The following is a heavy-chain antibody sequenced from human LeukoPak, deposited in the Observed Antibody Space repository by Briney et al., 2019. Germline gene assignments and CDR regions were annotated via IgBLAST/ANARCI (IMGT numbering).Heavy chain of an antibody. CDR1: GCTFSSYE. J-gene: IGHJ4*02. Sequence: GGSLRLSCAASGCTFSSYEMNWVRQAPGKGLEWVSYISPSGSSIYYADSVKGRFTISRDNAKNSLFLQMNSLRAEDTAVYYCASGGRISSWGQGTLVTVSS. V-gene: IGHV3-48*03. CDR3: ASGGRISS. CDR2: ISPSGSSI. D-gene: IGHD3-16*01.